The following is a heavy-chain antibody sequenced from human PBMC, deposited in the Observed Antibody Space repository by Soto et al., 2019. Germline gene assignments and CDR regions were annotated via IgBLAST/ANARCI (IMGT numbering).Heavy chain of an antibody. Sequence: QIQLQQSGAEVKKPGASVKVSCKASGYIFTTSGITWVRQAPGQGLEWMGWIGAYSGYTVYAQKVECRVSMTPDTSTSTAYMELRSLRSDDTAVYYCARAHNSGTYSFYWGQGTLVTVSS. CDR1: GYIFTTSG. J-gene: IGHJ4*02. CDR3: ARAHNSGTYSFY. V-gene: IGHV1-18*01. D-gene: IGHD3-10*01. CDR2: IGAYSGYT.